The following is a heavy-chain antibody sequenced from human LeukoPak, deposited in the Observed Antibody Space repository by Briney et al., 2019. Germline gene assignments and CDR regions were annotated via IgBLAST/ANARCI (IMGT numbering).Heavy chain of an antibody. J-gene: IGHJ6*02. CDR1: GGSISSSNW. CDR2: IYHSGST. V-gene: IGHV4-4*02. Sequence: PSETLSLTCAVSGGSISSSNWWSWVRQPPGKGLEWIGEIYHSGSTNYNPSLKSRVTISVDKSKNQFSLKLSSVTAADTAVYYCARSNTMDFWSGYFHPGYYYYGMDVWGQGTTVTVSS. D-gene: IGHD3-3*01. CDR3: ARSNTMDFWSGYFHPGYYYYGMDV.